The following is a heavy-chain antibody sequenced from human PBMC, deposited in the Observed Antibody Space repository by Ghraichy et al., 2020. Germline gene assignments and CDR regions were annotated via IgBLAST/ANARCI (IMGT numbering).Heavy chain of an antibody. CDR3: EHRPTYGLFDY. Sequence: SGPTLVKPTQTLTLTCTFSGFSLNSNGMGVGWIRQPPGKALEWLALIYWDDGERYSPSLRSRLTITKDTSRNQVVLIMTDMDPVDTATYYCEHRPTYGLFDYWGQGTLVTVSS. V-gene: IGHV2-5*02. J-gene: IGHJ4*02. CDR1: GFSLNSNGMG. CDR2: IYWDDGE. D-gene: IGHD3-10*01.